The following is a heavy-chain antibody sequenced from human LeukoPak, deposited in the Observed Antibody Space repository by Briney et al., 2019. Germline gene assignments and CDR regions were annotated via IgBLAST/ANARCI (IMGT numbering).Heavy chain of an antibody. CDR3: AKDHGSSDWYYFDY. D-gene: IGHD6-13*01. V-gene: IGHV3-30*02. CDR1: GLTFSSYA. J-gene: IGHJ4*02. Sequence: AGESLRLSCAASGLTFSSYAMHWVRQAPGKGLEWVAFIHYDGSNNYYADSVKGRFTISRDNSKNTLYLQMNTLRADDTAVYYCAKDHGSSDWYYFDYWGQGTLVTVSS. CDR2: IHYDGSNN.